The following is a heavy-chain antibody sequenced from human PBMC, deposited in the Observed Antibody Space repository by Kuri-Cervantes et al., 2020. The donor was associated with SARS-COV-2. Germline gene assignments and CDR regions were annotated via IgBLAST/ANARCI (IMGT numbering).Heavy chain of an antibody. V-gene: IGHV4-61*02. D-gene: IGHD2-8*02. J-gene: IGHJ5*02. CDR3: ARGLMGYCTGGVCPTRIDP. CDR1: GASISNGSYY. Sequence: SETLSLTCTVSGASISNGSYYWSWIRQPAGKGLEWIGRFYTTERINYNPSLKSRVTISVDTSKNQFSLRLTSVTAADTAVYYCARGLMGYCTGGVCPTRIDPWGQGTLVTVSS. CDR2: FYTTERI.